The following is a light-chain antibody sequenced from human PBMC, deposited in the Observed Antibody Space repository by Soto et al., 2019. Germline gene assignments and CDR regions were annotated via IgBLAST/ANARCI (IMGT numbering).Light chain of an antibody. Sequence: QSVLTQPPSVSGPPGQTVTISYAGTSSNIVSNYDVHGYQHLPGTAPNLLIFGYTNRPSGVPDRFSGSKSGTSASLAITGLQSEDEAAYYCQSYDSDLSAWVFGGGTKVTAL. V-gene: IGLV1-40*01. CDR3: QSYDSDLSAWV. CDR2: GYT. CDR1: SSNIVSNYD. J-gene: IGLJ3*02.